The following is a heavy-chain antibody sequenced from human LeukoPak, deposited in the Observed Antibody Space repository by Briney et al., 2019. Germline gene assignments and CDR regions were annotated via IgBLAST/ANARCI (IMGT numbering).Heavy chain of an antibody. J-gene: IGHJ4*02. Sequence: PGGSLRLSCAASGFTFSDYYMSWIRQAPGKGLEWVSYIRDSASTIYYAASVKGRFTISRDNAKNSLYLQMNSVRAEDTAVYYCAREGFSADYWGQGTLVTVSS. CDR2: IRDSASTI. V-gene: IGHV3-11*04. CDR3: AREGFSADY. CDR1: GFTFSDYY.